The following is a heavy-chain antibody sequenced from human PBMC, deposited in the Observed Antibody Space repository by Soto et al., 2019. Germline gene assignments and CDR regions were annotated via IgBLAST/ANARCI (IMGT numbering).Heavy chain of an antibody. Sequence: QVQLVESGGGVVQPGRSLRLSCAASGFTFSSYGMHWVRQAPGKGLEWVAVISYDGSNKYYADSVKGRFTISRDNSKNTLYLQMTSLRAEDTAVYYCAKIVSYYFAYWGQGTLVTVSS. CDR3: AKIVSYYFAY. D-gene: IGHD2-15*01. CDR2: ISYDGSNK. J-gene: IGHJ4*02. V-gene: IGHV3-30*18. CDR1: GFTFSSYG.